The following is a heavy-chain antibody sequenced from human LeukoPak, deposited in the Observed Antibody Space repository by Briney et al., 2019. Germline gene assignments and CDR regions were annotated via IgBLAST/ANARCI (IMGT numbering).Heavy chain of an antibody. CDR2: IDYSENT. CDR1: GGSISSSSYY. V-gene: IGHV4-39*02. J-gene: IGHJ4*02. Sequence: PSETLSLTCTVSGGSISSSSYYWAWIRQPPGKGLEWIGTIDYSENTYYNPSLKSRVTISVDTSKNGFSLKLSSVTAADTAVYYCASGRARRFDYWGQGTLVTVSS. CDR3: ASGRARRFDY. D-gene: IGHD6-6*01.